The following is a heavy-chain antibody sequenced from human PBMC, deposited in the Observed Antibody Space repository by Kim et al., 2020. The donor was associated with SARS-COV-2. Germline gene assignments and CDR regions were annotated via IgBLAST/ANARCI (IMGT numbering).Heavy chain of an antibody. V-gene: IGHV4-34*01. CDR1: GGSFSGYD. Sequence: SETLSLTCAVYGGSFSGYDWSWVRQPPGKGLECIGEITPSGSTSYNPSLKSRVTISIDTSKKQLSLKLTSVTAADTAVYYCARVWDVWGQGTSVTVSS. CDR2: ITPSGST. J-gene: IGHJ6*02. CDR3: ARVWDV.